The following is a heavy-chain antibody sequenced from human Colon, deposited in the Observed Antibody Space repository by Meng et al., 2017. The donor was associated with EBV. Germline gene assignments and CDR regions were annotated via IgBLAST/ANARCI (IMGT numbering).Heavy chain of an antibody. D-gene: IGHD3-10*01. CDR1: GDSVATGRYY. Sequence: QLQLQESGPGFVKPSETLSLTRTVSGDSVATGRYYWSWIRQPPGKGLEWIAYIYYIGGTNYNPSLKSRLTISLDTSKNQFSLSLRSVTAADTAVYYCARVSGRSFDPWGQGTLVTVSS. V-gene: IGHV4-61*01. J-gene: IGHJ5*02. CDR2: IYYIGGT. CDR3: ARVSGRSFDP.